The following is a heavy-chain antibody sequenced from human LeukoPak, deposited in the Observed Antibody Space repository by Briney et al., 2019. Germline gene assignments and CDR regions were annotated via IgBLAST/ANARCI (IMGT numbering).Heavy chain of an antibody. CDR3: ARDRIRGDKRGYCYYGMDV. V-gene: IGHV3-53*01. D-gene: IGHD4-17*01. J-gene: IGHJ6*02. CDR2: IYSGGST. CDR1: GFTFSNAW. Sequence: GGSLRLSCAASGFTFSNAWMSWVRQAPGKGLEWVSVIYSGGSTYYADSVKGRFTISRDNSKNTLYLQMNSLRAEDTAVYYCARDRIRGDKRGYCYYGMDVWGQGTTVTVSS.